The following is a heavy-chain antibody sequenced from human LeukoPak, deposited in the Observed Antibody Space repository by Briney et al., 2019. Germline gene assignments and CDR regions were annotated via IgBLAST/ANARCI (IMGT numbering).Heavy chain of an antibody. CDR3: ARFGIVVVNTEYFFDY. D-gene: IGHD3-22*01. CDR2: ISGSAATI. V-gene: IGHV3-23*01. J-gene: IGHJ4*02. CDR1: GFTFSNYG. Sequence: GGSLRLSCAASGFTFSNYGMTWVRQAPGKGLEWVSSISGSAATISYADSVKGRFTISRDNAKNSLYLQMNSLGAEDTAVYYCARFGIVVVNTEYFFDYWGQGTLVTVSS.